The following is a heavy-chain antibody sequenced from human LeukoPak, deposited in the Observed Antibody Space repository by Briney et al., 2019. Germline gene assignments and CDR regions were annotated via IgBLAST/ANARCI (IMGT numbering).Heavy chain of an antibody. Sequence: PGGSLRLSCAASGFTFSSYDMSWVRQAPGKGLEWVSVIYSDGSTYYADSVKGRFTISRDKSKNTLYLQLNSLRAEDTAVYFCARQSGGPYNWFDPWGQGTLVTVSS. D-gene: IGHD2-15*01. CDR1: GFTFSSYD. J-gene: IGHJ5*02. CDR2: IYSDGST. V-gene: IGHV3-66*04. CDR3: ARQSGGPYNWFDP.